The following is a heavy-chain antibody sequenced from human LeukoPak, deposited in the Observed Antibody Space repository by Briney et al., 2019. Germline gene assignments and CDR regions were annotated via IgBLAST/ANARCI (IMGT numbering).Heavy chain of an antibody. Sequence: SVKVSCKASGGTFSSYAISWVRQAPGQGLEWMGGIIPIFGTANYAQKFQGRVTITAVKSTSTAYMELSSLRSEDTAVYYCARDATLTTTGSIRWFDPWGQGTLVTVSS. CDR2: IIPIFGTA. CDR1: GGTFSSYA. CDR3: ARDATLTTTGSIRWFDP. D-gene: IGHD4/OR15-4a*01. J-gene: IGHJ5*02. V-gene: IGHV1-69*06.